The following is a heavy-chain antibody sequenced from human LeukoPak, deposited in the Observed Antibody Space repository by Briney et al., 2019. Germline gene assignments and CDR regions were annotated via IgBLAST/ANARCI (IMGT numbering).Heavy chain of an antibody. V-gene: IGHV1-2*02. CDR3: AVSTYYYDSSGYYLTY. J-gene: IGHJ4*02. D-gene: IGHD3-22*01. Sequence: ASVKVSCKASGYTFTGYYMHWVRQAPGQGLEWMGWINPNSGGTNYAQKFQGRVTMTRDTSISTAYMELSRLRSDDTAAYYCAVSTYYYDSSGYYLTYWGQGTLVTVSS. CDR2: INPNSGGT. CDR1: GYTFTGYY.